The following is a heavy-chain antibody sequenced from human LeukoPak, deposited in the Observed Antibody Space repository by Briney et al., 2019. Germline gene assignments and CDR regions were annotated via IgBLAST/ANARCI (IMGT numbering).Heavy chain of an antibody. D-gene: IGHD6-25*01. J-gene: IGHJ4*02. CDR2: IIPIIGTA. Sequence: SVKVSCTASGGTFTSYAISSVRQAPGPGLEWMGGIIPIIGTANYAKNFQARVTITEDESTRTACMELSSLRCEDPALPYRSRVLIEAACYYIDYWGQGTMVTVSS. V-gene: IGHV1-69*13. CDR1: GGTFTSYA. CDR3: SRVLIEAACYYIDY.